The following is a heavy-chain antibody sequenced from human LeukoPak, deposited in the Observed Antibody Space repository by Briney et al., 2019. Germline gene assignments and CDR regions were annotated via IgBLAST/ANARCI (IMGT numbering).Heavy chain of an antibody. CDR3: ARDQALNIIVGVIVGAFDI. CDR2: INPSGGST. D-gene: IGHD3-16*02. Sequence: GASVKVSCKASGYTFTSYYMHWVRQAPGQGLEWMGIINPSGGSTSYAQKFQGRVTMTRDTSTSTVYMELSSLRSDDTAVYYCARDQALNIIVGVIVGAFDIWGQGTVVTVSS. CDR1: GYTFTSYY. J-gene: IGHJ3*02. V-gene: IGHV1-46*01.